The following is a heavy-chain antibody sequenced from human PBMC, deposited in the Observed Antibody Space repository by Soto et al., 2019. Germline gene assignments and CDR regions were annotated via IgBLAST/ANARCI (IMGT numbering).Heavy chain of an antibody. J-gene: IGHJ3*02. CDR3: ARGGGWELSGAFDI. CDR2: MNPNSGIT. V-gene: IGHV1-8*01. D-gene: IGHD1-26*01. CDR1: GYTFTSYD. Sequence: RASVKVSCKASGYTFTSYDINWVRQATGQGLEWMGWMNPNSGITGYAQKSQGRVTISVDTSKNQFSLKLSSVTAADTAVYYCARGGGWELSGAFDIWGQGTMVTVSS.